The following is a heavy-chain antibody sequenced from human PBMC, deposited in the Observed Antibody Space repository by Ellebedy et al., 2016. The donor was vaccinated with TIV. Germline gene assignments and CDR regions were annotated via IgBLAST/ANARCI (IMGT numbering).Heavy chain of an antibody. CDR2: IDYSGNT. CDR1: GFTVSSNY. CDR3: ARHDPRYYESSGFYYGGWFDP. V-gene: IGHV4-59*08. Sequence: ESLKISCAASGFTVSSNYMSWIRQPPGKGLEWIGYIDYSGNTNYNPSLQSRVTVSVDTSQNQFALKMSSVTAADTAVYFCARHDPRYYESSGFYYGGWFDPWGQGTLVTVSS. D-gene: IGHD3-22*01. J-gene: IGHJ5*02.